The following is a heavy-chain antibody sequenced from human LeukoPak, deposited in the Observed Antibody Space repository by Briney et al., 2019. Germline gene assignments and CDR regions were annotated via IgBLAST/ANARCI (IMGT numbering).Heavy chain of an antibody. CDR2: ISSSGSTI. V-gene: IGHV3-11*01. D-gene: IGHD3-3*01. Sequence: KPGGSLRLSCAASGFTFSDYYMSWIRQAPGKGLEWVSYISSSGSTIYYVDSLKGRFTISRDNAKNSLYLQMNSLRAEDTAVYYCARVLREWLLFGWFDPWGQGTLVTVSS. CDR1: GFTFSDYY. J-gene: IGHJ5*02. CDR3: ARVLREWLLFGWFDP.